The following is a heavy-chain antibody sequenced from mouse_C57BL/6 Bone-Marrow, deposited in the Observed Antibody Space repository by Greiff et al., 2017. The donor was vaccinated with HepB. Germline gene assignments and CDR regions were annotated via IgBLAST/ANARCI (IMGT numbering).Heavy chain of an antibody. V-gene: IGHV14-1*01. CDR2: IDPEDGDT. D-gene: IGHD1-1*01. CDR3: TPYYYGSSYDGY. J-gene: IGHJ2*01. CDR1: GFNINDYY. Sequence: VQLQQSGAELVRPGASVKLSCTASGFNINDYYMHWVKQRPEQGLEWIGRIDPEDGDTEYAPKFQGKATMTADTSSNTAYLQLSSLASEDTAVYYCTPYYYGSSYDGYWGQGTTLTVSS.